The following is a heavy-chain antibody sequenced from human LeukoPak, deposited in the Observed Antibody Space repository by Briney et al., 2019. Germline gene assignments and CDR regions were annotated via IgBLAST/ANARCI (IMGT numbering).Heavy chain of an antibody. CDR3: ARVGSGGAWFDF. J-gene: IGHJ4*02. D-gene: IGHD6-19*01. CDR2: VYATGTT. V-gene: IGHV4-59*01. CDR1: SGSITGYY. Sequence: ASETLSLTCTVSSGSITGYYWSWIRQPPGKGLEWIAYVYATGTTNYNPSLKTRTTISIDTSKNQLSLTLTSLTATDTAVYYCARVGSGGAWFDFWGQGALVSISS.